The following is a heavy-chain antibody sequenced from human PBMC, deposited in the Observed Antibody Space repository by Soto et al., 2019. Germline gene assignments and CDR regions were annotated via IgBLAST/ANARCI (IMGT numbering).Heavy chain of an antibody. Sequence: WETLSLTCTVSGGSMRSYYWTWIRQPPGKGPEWIGHIYYTGSTNFNPSLKSRVTMSVDTSKNQFSLKLTSVTAADTAMYYCARVGSSRWHLDYWVQGAL. D-gene: IGHD6-13*01. J-gene: IGHJ4*02. CDR1: GGSMRSYY. CDR2: IYYTGST. V-gene: IGHV4-59*01. CDR3: ARVGSSRWHLDY.